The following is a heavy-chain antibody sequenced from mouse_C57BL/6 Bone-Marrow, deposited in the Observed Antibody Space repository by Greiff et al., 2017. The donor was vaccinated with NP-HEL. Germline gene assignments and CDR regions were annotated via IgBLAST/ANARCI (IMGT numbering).Heavy chain of an antibody. Sequence: DVHLVESGGGLVKPGGSLKLSCAASGFTFSDYGMHWVRQAPEKGLEWVAYISSGSSTIYYADTVKGRFTISRDNAKNTLFLQMTSVRSEDTARYYCASYDGYLAYWGQGTLGTVSA. J-gene: IGHJ3*01. CDR1: GFTFSDYG. CDR3: ASYDGYLAY. CDR2: ISSGSSTI. D-gene: IGHD2-3*01. V-gene: IGHV5-17*01.